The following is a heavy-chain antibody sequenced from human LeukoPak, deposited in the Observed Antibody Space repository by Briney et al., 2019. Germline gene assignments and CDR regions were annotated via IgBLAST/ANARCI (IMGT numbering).Heavy chain of an antibody. CDR3: ARADYYDSSGYYGY. V-gene: IGHV3-30-3*01. CDR1: GFTFSSYA. Sequence: GGSLRLSCAASGFTFSSYAMHWVRQAPGKGLEWVAVISYDGSNKYYADSVKGRFTIYRDNSKNTLYLQMNSLRAEDTAVYYCARADYYDSSGYYGYWGQGTLVTVSS. J-gene: IGHJ4*02. D-gene: IGHD3-22*01. CDR2: ISYDGSNK.